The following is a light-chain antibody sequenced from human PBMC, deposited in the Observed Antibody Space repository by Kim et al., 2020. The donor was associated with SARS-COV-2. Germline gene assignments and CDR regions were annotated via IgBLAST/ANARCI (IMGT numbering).Light chain of an antibody. CDR2: GKN. CDR3: NSRDSSGNHLGV. Sequence: LGQTVRITCKGDRLRSYYASWYQQKPGQAPVLVIYGKNNRPSGIPDRFSGSSSGNTASLTITGAQAEDEADYYCNSRDSSGNHLGVFGTGTKVTVL. CDR1: RLRSYY. V-gene: IGLV3-19*01. J-gene: IGLJ1*01.